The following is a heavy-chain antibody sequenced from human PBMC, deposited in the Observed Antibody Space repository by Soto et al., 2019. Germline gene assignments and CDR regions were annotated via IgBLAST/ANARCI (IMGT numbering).Heavy chain of an antibody. CDR3: AKGSYSNFFFDY. D-gene: IGHD4-4*01. J-gene: IGHJ4*02. CDR2: ISWNSGSI. V-gene: IGHV3-9*01. CDR1: GLAFADYA. Sequence: TLRLSCAASGLAFADYAMQCVLQAPGKGLEWVSGISWNSGSIGYSDSVKGRFTIARDNAKNSLYLQMNSLRAEDTALYYCAKGSYSNFFFDYWGQGTLVTVSS.